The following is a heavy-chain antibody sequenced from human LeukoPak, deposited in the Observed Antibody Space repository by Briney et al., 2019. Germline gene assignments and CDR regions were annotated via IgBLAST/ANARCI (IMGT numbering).Heavy chain of an antibody. J-gene: IGHJ4*02. CDR1: GGTFSSYA. CDR3: ARDVPAHYYDSSGYYYVDY. CDR2: IIPIFGTT. D-gene: IGHD3-22*01. Sequence: SVKVSCKASGGTFSSYAISWVRQGPGQRLEWMGRIIPIFGTTNYAQKIQGRVTITADKSTSTADMELSSLRSEDTAVYYCARDVPAHYYDSSGYYYVDYWGQGTLVTVSS. V-gene: IGHV1-69*06.